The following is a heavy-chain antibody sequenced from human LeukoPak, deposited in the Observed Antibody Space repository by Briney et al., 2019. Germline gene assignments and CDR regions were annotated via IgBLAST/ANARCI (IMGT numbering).Heavy chain of an antibody. CDR3: ARTRGYCSGGSCYYFDY. V-gene: IGHV4-31*03. CDR1: GGSISSGGYY. J-gene: IGHJ4*02. D-gene: IGHD2-15*01. Sequence: SQTLSLTCTVSGGSISSGGYYWSWIRQHRGKCLEWVVYIYYSGSTYYNPSLKSRVTISVDTSKNQFSLKLSSVTAADTAVYYCARTRGYCSGGSCYYFDYWGQGTLVTVSS. CDR2: IYYSGST.